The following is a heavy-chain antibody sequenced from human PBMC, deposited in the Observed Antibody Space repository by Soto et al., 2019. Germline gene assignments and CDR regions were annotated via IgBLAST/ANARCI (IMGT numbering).Heavy chain of an antibody. CDR2: ISSSSSYI. CDR1: GFTFSSYS. CDR3: ARERITIFGVINRGAFDI. V-gene: IGHV3-21*01. Sequence: PGGSLRLSCAASGFTFSSYSMNWVRQAPGKGLEWVSSISSSSSYIYYADSVKGRFTISRDNAKNSLYLQMNSLRAEDTAVYYCARERITIFGVINRGAFDIWGQGTMVTVSS. D-gene: IGHD3-3*01. J-gene: IGHJ3*02.